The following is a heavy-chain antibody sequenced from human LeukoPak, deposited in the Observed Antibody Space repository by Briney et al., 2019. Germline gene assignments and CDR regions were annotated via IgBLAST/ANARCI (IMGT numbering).Heavy chain of an antibody. CDR2: IYYSGST. CDR1: GYSISSGYY. CDR3: ARHFPPGWFDP. J-gene: IGHJ5*02. V-gene: IGHV4-38-2*02. Sequence: SETLSLTCSVSGYSISSGYYWGWIRQPPGKGLEWIGSIYYSGSTYYNPSLKSRVTISVDTSKNQFSLKLSSVTAADTAVYYCARHFPPGWFDPWGQGTLVTVSS. D-gene: IGHD3-3*02.